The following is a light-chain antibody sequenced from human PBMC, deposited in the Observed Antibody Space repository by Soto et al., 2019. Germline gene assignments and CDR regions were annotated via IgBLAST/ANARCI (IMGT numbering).Light chain of an antibody. CDR1: SSDVGGYDY. V-gene: IGLV2-14*01. Sequence: QSALTQPASVSGSPGQSITISCTGTSSDVGGYDYVSWYQQHPGKAPELMIYDVTNRPSGVSNRFSGSKSANTASLTISGLQAEDEAVYYCSSFTISSTLRYCFGTGTKLTVL. CDR3: SSFTISSTLRYC. J-gene: IGLJ1*01. CDR2: DVT.